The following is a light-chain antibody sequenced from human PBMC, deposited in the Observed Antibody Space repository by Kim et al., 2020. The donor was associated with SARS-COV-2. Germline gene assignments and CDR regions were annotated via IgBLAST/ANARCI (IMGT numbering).Light chain of an antibody. CDR3: LQHRTYPCT. Sequence: SAAVGDRVTITCRASQGITDNLAWYQQKPGKAPKRLIYGTSRLQSGVPSRFNGSGFGTEFTLTITSLQPEDFATYYCLQHRTYPCTFGQGTKLEI. V-gene: IGKV1-17*01. CDR2: GTS. CDR1: QGITDN. J-gene: IGKJ2*02.